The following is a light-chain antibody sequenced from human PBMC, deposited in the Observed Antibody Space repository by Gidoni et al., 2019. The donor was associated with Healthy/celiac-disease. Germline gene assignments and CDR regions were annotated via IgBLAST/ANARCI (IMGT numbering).Light chain of an antibody. CDR2: QDS. J-gene: IGLJ2*01. CDR3: QAWDSSTVV. Sequence: YERTPPPSVAVAPGQTASIPGSGDKLGDKYACWYHQKPGQTPVLVIYQDSKRPSGIPERFSGSNSGNTATLTISGTQAMDEADYYCQAWDSSTVVFGGGTKLTVL. V-gene: IGLV3-1*01. CDR1: KLGDKY.